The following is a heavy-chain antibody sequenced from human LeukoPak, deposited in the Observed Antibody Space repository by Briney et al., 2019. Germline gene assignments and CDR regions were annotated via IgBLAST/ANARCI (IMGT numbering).Heavy chain of an antibody. CDR3: ARDPPYYGIRLFDY. CDR1: GYTFTSYG. D-gene: IGHD3-10*01. J-gene: IGHJ4*02. V-gene: IGHV1-18*01. CDR2: ISAYNGNT. Sequence: ASVKVSCKASGYTFTSYGIGWVRQAPGQGLEWMGWISAYNGNTNYAQKLQGRVTMTTDTSTSTAYMELRSLRSDDTAVYYCARDPPYYGIRLFDYWGQGTLVTVSS.